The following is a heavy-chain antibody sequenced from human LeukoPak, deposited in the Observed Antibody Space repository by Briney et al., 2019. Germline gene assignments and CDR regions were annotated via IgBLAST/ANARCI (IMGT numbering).Heavy chain of an antibody. Sequence: SETLSLTCTVSGYSISSGYYWGWIRQPPGKGLEWIGSIYHSGSTYYNPSLKSRVTISVDTSKNQFSLKLSSVTAADTAVYYCARKMTTHAQTDPWGQGTLVTVSS. CDR2: IYHSGST. D-gene: IGHD5-24*01. CDR1: GYSISSGYY. J-gene: IGHJ5*02. V-gene: IGHV4-38-2*02. CDR3: ARKMTTHAQTDP.